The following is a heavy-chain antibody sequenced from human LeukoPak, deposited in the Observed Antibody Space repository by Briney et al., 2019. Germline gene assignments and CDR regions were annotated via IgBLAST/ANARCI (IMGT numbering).Heavy chain of an antibody. CDR3: ARGLTSLDY. CDR1: GFTFSSYS. V-gene: IGHV3-23*01. J-gene: IGHJ4*02. CDR2: ISDSGGNT. D-gene: IGHD1-14*01. Sequence: PGGSLRLSCAASGFTFSSYSMNWVRQAPGKGLEWVSSISDSGGNTAYADSVKGRFTISRDNSKNTLYLQMTSLRAEDTAVFYCARGLTSLDYWGQGTLVTISS.